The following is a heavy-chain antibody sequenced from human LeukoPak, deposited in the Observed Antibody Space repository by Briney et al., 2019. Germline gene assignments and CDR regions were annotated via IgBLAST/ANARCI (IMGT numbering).Heavy chain of an antibody. J-gene: IGHJ6*02. D-gene: IGHD5-18*01. CDR1: GGSISSGDYY. CDR3: ARLGSSYLSYYGMDV. CDR2: IYYSGST. V-gene: IGHV4-30-4*01. Sequence: SETLSLTCTVSGGSISSGDYYWSWIRQPPGKGLEWIGYIYYSGSTYYNPSLKSRVTISVDTSKNQFSLKLSSVTAADTAVYYCARLGSSYLSYYGMDVWGQGTTVTVSS.